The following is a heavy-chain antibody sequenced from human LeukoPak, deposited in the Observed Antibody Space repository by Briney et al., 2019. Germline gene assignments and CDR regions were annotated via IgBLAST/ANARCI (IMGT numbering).Heavy chain of an antibody. CDR2: MSHDGSNK. V-gene: IGHV3-30*18. J-gene: IGHJ4*02. D-gene: IGHD2-15*01. Sequence: GRSLRLSCAASGFTVSWYGMHWVRQAPGKGLEWVAVMSHDGSNKYYADSLKGRFTISRDNSKNPLYLQMNSLRAEDTAVYYCAKESGVYCSGGSCYLDHWGQGTLVTVSS. CDR1: GFTVSWYG. CDR3: AKESGVYCSGGSCYLDH.